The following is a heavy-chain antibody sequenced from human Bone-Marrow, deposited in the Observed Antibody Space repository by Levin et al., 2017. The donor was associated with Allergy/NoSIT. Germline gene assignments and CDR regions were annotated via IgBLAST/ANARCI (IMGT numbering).Heavy chain of an antibody. V-gene: IGHV3-72*01. Sequence: GGSLRLSCAASGFSFSDHFMDWVRQAPGKGLEWVGRIRNKANSYTTEYAASVKGRFTISRDDSKDSLYLQMDSLKTEDTAVDYCARSRGGSTGYHLDYWGLGTLVTVSS. CDR1: GFSFSDHF. J-gene: IGHJ4*02. CDR2: IRNKANSYTT. CDR3: ARSRGGSTGYHLDY. D-gene: IGHD5-12*01.